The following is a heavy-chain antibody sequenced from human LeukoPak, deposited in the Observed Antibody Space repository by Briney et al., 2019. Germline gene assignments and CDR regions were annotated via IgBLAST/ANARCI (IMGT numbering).Heavy chain of an antibody. D-gene: IGHD6-6*01. CDR1: GFTFSRYG. Sequence: GGSLRLSCVGSGFTFSRYGMHWVRQAPGRGLEWVAVVWNDGSNKYYADSVKGRFTISRDNSKNTLYLQMNSLRSDDTAVYYCAREGHRAPYEYGDVWGQGTTVTVSS. J-gene: IGHJ6*02. CDR3: AREGHRAPYEYGDV. CDR2: VWNDGSNK. V-gene: IGHV3-33*01.